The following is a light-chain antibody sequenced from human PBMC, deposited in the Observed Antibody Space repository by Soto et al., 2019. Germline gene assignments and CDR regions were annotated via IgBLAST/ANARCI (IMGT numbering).Light chain of an antibody. V-gene: IGLV7-43*01. CDR3: LLYYGGAVV. CDR1: TGTVTSGHY. CDR2: STD. J-gene: IGLJ2*01. Sequence: VVTHEPSLTVSPGGTVTLTCASSTGTVTSGHYPNWLQQKPGQAPRALIYSTDTRHSWTPARFSGSLLGGKAALTLSGVQPEDEADYYCLLYYGGAVVFGGGTKLTVL.